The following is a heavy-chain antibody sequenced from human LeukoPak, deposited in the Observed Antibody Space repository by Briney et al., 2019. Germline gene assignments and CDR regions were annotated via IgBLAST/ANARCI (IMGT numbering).Heavy chain of an antibody. Sequence: SETLSLTCTVPGGSISSYYWSWIRQPAGKGLEWIGRIYTSGSTNYNPSLKSRVTMSVDTSKNQSSLKLSSVTAADTAVYYCARDYSGRITIFGVVNPNAFDIWGQGTMVTVSS. CDR3: ARDYSGRITIFGVVNPNAFDI. CDR1: GGSISSYY. V-gene: IGHV4-4*07. J-gene: IGHJ3*02. CDR2: IYTSGST. D-gene: IGHD3-3*01.